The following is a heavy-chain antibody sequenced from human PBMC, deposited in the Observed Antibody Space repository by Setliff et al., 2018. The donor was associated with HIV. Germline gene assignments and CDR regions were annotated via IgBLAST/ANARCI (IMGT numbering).Heavy chain of an antibody. CDR2: ISSSGSSI. D-gene: IGHD3-10*01. CDR1: GFTFTEYY. Sequence: GGSLRLSCAASGFTFTEYYMNWIRQAPGKGLEWLSYISSSGSSIYDADSVKGRFTISRDNAKNSLYLHMNSLRAEDTAVYYCAKDKGQKYADYWGQGTLVTVS. V-gene: IGHV3-11*04. CDR3: AKDKGQKYADY. J-gene: IGHJ4*02.